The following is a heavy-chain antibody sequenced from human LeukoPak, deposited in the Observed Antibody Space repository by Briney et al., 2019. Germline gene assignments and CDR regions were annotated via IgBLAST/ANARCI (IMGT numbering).Heavy chain of an antibody. D-gene: IGHD6-19*01. CDR2: INHSGST. V-gene: IGHV4-34*01. CDR1: GGSFSGYY. CDR3: ARGWTYSSGSDGDWFDP. Sequence: NPSETLSLTCAVYGGSFSGYYWSWIRQPPGKGLEWIGEINHSGSTNYNPSLKSRVTISVDTSKNQFSLKLSSVTAADTAVYYCARGWTYSSGSDGDWFDPWGQGTLVTVSS. J-gene: IGHJ5*02.